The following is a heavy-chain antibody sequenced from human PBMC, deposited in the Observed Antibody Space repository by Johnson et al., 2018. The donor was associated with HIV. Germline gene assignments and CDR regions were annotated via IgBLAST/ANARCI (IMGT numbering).Heavy chain of an antibody. J-gene: IGHJ3*02. CDR3: ARDHDDPHYYVRRGAFDI. CDR2: IYSGGST. V-gene: IGHV3-53*01. D-gene: IGHD3-10*02. Sequence: VQLVESGGGLIQPGGSLRLSCAASGFTVSSNYMSWVRQAPGKGLEWVSVIYSGGSTYYADSVKGRFTISRDNSKNTLYLQMNSLRAEDTAVYYCARDHDDPHYYVRRGAFDIWGQGTMVTVSS. CDR1: GFTVSSNY.